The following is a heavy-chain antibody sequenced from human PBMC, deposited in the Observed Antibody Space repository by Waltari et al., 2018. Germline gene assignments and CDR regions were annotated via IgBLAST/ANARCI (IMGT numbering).Heavy chain of an antibody. V-gene: IGHV3-30*16. J-gene: IGHJ6*03. CDR3: ARVGYSYGIYYYYMDV. CDR1: GFIFSAYG. CDR2: ISNDGGKK. Sequence: QVQLVDSGGGVVQPGRSLRLSCAASGFIFSAYGVHWVRQAPDKGLEWVAVISNDGGKKYYADSVKGRFTISIDNSKNTLYLKMNSLRAEDTAVYYCARVGYSYGIYYYYMDVWGKGTTVTVSS. D-gene: IGHD5-18*01.